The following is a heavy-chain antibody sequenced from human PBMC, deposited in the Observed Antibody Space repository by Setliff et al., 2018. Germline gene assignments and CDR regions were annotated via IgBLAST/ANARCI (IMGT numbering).Heavy chain of an antibody. CDR3: GRTMTYYYLCMDV. Sequence: SETLSLTCGVSNGSFRGYWSWIRQSPGKGLEWIGQIYHGGNTRYNPSLKSRLTMSIDKSKNQVSLELSSVTTADTAVYYCGRTMTYYYLCMDVWGNGTTVTVSS. CDR1: NGSFRGY. V-gene: IGHV4-34*01. J-gene: IGHJ6*03. CDR2: IYHGGNT.